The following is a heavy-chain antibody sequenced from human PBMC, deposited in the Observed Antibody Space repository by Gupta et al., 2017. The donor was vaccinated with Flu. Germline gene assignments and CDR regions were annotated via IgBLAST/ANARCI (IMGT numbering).Heavy chain of an antibody. J-gene: IGHJ6*02. CDR3: TRDGDSQGANYYYYGMDV. Sequence: FRQAPGKGLEWVGFIRSKAYGGTTEYAASVKGRFTISRDDSKSIAYLQMNSLKTEDTAVYYCTRDGDSQGANYYYYGMDVWGQGTTVTVSS. CDR2: IRSKAYGGTT. V-gene: IGHV3-49*03. D-gene: IGHD4-17*01.